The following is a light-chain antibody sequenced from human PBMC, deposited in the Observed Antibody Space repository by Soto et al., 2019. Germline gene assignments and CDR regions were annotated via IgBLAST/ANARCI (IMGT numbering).Light chain of an antibody. V-gene: IGKV3-11*01. Sequence: EVVLTQSPATLSLSPGERATLSCRASQSVSSYLAWYQQKPGQTPRLLIYEASNRATGIPARFSGSGSGTDFTLTISSLEPEDFAFYFCQQRGNWPPTFGPGTKVDI. CDR1: QSVSSY. J-gene: IGKJ3*01. CDR2: EAS. CDR3: QQRGNWPPT.